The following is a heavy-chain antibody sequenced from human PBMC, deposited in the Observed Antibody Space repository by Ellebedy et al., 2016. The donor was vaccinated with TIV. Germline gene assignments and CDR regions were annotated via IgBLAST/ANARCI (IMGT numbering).Heavy chain of an antibody. Sequence: SGPTLVKPTQTLTLTCTFSGFSLSTSGMCVSWIRQPPGKALEWLALIDWDDDKYYSTSLKTRLTISKDTSKNQVVLTMTNMDPVDTATYYCARTRNDFWSGYYMYYFDYWGQGTLVTVSS. V-gene: IGHV2-70*01. CDR2: IDWDDDK. D-gene: IGHD3-3*01. J-gene: IGHJ4*02. CDR3: ARTRNDFWSGYYMYYFDY. CDR1: GFSLSTSGMC.